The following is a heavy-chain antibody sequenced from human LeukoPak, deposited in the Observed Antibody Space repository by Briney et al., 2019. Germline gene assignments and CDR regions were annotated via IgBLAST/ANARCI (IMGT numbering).Heavy chain of an antibody. CDR1: GFTFSSKW. V-gene: IGHV3-7*05. J-gene: IGHJ4*02. Sequence: GGSLRLSCAASGFTFSSKWMSWVRQAPGKGLEWVANIKQDGTEKYYADSVKGRFTVSRDNAKNSLYLQMNSLRAEDTAVYSCARAQDCRGETCHFDYWGQGTLVTVSS. CDR3: ARAQDCRGETCHFDY. CDR2: IKQDGTEK. D-gene: IGHD2-15*01.